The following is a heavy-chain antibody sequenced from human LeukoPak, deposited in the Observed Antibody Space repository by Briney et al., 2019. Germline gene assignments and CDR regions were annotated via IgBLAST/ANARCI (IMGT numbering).Heavy chain of an antibody. CDR3: ARDGTDYYDSSGYGYYFDY. CDR2: INPNSGGT. V-gene: IGHV1-2*02. J-gene: IGHJ4*02. CDR1: GYTFTGYY. Sequence: ASVKVSCKASGYTFTGYYMHWVRQAPGQGLEWMGWINPNSGGTNYAQKFQGRVTMTRDTSISTAYMELSRLRSDDTAVYYCARDGTDYYDSSGYGYYFDYWGQGTLVTVSS. D-gene: IGHD3-22*01.